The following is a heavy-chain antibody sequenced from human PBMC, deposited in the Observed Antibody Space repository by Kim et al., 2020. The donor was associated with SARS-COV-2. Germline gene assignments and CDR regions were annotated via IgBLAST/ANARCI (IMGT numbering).Heavy chain of an antibody. CDR3: ARDDGARTVDY. Sequence: GGSLRLSCAASGFTFSNYWMNWVRQAPGKGLEWVANMKQDGSEKYYVDSVEGRFTISRDNAKNSLYLQMNSLRAEDTAVYYCARDDGARTVDYWGQGTLVTVSS. D-gene: IGHD3-16*01. CDR1: GFTFSNYW. CDR2: MKQDGSEK. J-gene: IGHJ4*02. V-gene: IGHV3-7*03.